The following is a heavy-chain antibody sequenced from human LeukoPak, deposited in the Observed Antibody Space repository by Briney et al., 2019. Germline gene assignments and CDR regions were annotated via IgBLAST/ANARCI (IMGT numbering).Heavy chain of an antibody. V-gene: IGHV4-59*08. Sequence: ETLSLTCTVSGGSISSYYWSWIRQPPGKGLEWIGYIYYSGSTNYNPSLKSRVTISVDTSKNQFSLKLSSVTAADTAVYYCARGSGWFGESHPYFDYWGQGTLVTVSS. CDR3: ARGSGWFGESHPYFDY. CDR2: IYYSGST. D-gene: IGHD3-10*01. J-gene: IGHJ4*02. CDR1: GGSISSYY.